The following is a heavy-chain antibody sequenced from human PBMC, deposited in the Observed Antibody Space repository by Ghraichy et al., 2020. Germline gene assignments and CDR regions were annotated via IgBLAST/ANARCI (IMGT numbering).Heavy chain of an antibody. D-gene: IGHD5-18*01. CDR2: IYSGGST. CDR3: ARSQSNRGYDDY. J-gene: IGHJ4*02. Sequence: GSLRLSCAASGFTVSSNYMSWVRQAPGKGLEWVSVIYSGGSTYYADSVKGRFTISRDNSKNTLYLQMNSLRAEDTAVYYCARSQSNRGYDDYWGQGTLVTVSS. CDR1: GFTVSSNY. V-gene: IGHV3-53*01.